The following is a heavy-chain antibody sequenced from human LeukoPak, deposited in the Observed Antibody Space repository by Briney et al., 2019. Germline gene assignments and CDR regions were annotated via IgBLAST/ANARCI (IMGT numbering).Heavy chain of an antibody. CDR1: GFTFSTYL. V-gene: IGHV3-74*03. J-gene: IGHJ5*02. CDR2: INTDGSIT. CDR3: ASLGTLVP. Sequence: GGSLRLSCAASGFTFSTYLMHWFRQAPGKGLVWVSRINTDGSITTCADSVKGRFTISRDNAKNTLYLQMNSLRDEDTAVYYCASLGTLVPWGQGTLVTVSS. D-gene: IGHD3-9*01.